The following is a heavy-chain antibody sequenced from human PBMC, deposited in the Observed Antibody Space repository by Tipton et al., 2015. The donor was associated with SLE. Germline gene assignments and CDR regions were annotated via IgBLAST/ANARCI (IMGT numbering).Heavy chain of an antibody. CDR1: GGSFSGYY. CDR3: ARAVTSQNIALDY. V-gene: IGHV4-34*01. Sequence: TLSLTCAVYGGSFSGYYWSWIRQPPGKGLEWIGEINHSGSTNYNPSLKSRVTISVDTSKNQFSLKLSSVTAADTAVYYCARAVTSQNIALDYWGQGTLVTVSS. CDR2: INHSGST. J-gene: IGHJ4*02. D-gene: IGHD4-11*01.